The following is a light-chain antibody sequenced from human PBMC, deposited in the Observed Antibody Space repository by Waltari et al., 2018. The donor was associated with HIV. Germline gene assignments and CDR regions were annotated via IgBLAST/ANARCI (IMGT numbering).Light chain of an antibody. CDR2: GAS. CDR1: QSVSSN. CDR3: QQRSDWPRST. V-gene: IGKV3-15*01. J-gene: IGKJ4*01. Sequence: EIVMTQSPATLSVSPGERVSLSCRASQSVSSNLVWYQQKPGQAPRVLIYGASTRAADIPARFSGSGAGTEFTLTISSLQSEDFAVYYCQQRSDWPRSTFGGGTKVEIK.